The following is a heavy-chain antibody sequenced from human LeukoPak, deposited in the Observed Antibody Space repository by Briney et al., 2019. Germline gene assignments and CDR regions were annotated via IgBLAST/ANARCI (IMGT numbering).Heavy chain of an antibody. CDR3: AKDSWNDGHYYYYMDV. CDR1: GYTFTGYY. V-gene: IGHV1-2*02. Sequence: ASVKVSCKASGYTFTGYYMHWVRQAPGQGLEWMGWINPNSGGTNYAQKFQGRVTMTRDTSISTAYMELSRLRSDDTAVYYCAKDSWNDGHYYYYMDVWGKGTTVTASS. J-gene: IGHJ6*03. CDR2: INPNSGGT. D-gene: IGHD1-1*01.